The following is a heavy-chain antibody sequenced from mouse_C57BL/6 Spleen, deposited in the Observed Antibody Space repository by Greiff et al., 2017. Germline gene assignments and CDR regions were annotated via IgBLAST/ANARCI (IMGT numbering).Heavy chain of an antibody. D-gene: IGHD2-4*01. CDR1: GFTFSDYG. J-gene: IGHJ4*01. V-gene: IGHV5-17*01. CDR2: ISSGSSTI. CDR3: AKADYDDAMDY. Sequence: EVQVVESGGGLVKPGGSLKLSCAASGFTFSDYGMHWVRQAPEKGLEWVAYISSGSSTIYYADTVKGRFTISRDNAKNTLFLQMTSLRSEDTAMYYCAKADYDDAMDYWGQGTSVTVSS.